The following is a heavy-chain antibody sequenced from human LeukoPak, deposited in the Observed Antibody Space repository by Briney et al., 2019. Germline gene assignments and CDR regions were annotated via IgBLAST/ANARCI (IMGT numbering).Heavy chain of an antibody. CDR3: ARVGVQIVVVPAATTQTTYYYYMDV. D-gene: IGHD2-2*01. CDR2: INHSGST. CDR1: GGSFSGYY. V-gene: IGHV4-34*01. Sequence: SETLSLTCAVYGGSFSGYYWSWIRQPPGKGLEWIGEINHSGSTNYSPSLKSRVTMSVDTSKNQFSLKLSSVTAADTAMYYCARVGVQIVVVPAATTQTTYYYYMDVWDKGTTDTVSS. J-gene: IGHJ6*03.